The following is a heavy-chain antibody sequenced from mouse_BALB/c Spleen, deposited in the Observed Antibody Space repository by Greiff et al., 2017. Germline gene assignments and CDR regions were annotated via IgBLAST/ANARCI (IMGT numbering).Heavy chain of an antibody. D-gene: IGHD1-1*01. V-gene: IGHV2-9-2*01. CDR1: GFSLTSYD. CDR2: IWTGGGT. J-gene: IGHJ4*01. CDR3: VRGGSYYYGRAMDY. Sequence: QVQLKESGPGLVAPSQSLSITCTVSGFSLTSYDISWIRQPPGKGLEWLGVIWTGGGTNYNSAFMSRLSISKDNSKSQVFLKMNSLQTDDTAIYYCVRGGSYYYGRAMDYWGQGTSVTVSS.